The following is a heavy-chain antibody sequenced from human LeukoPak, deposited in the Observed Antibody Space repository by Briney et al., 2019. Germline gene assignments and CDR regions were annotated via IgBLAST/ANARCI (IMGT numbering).Heavy chain of an antibody. D-gene: IGHD3-9*01. J-gene: IGHJ4*02. CDR1: GFTFSDYY. CDR2: ISRSSSTI. Sequence: GGSLRLSCAASGFTFSDYYMSWIRQAPGKGLEWIAYISRSSSTIYYADSVKGRFTISRDNAKNSLYLQMNSLRSEDTAVYYCARGGDILTGYDGLHDYWGQGTLVTVSS. CDR3: ARGGDILTGYDGLHDY. V-gene: IGHV3-11*01.